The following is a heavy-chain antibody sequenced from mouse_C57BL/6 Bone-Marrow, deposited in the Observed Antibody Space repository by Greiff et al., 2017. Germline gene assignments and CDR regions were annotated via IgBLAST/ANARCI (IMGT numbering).Heavy chain of an antibody. V-gene: IGHV1-63*01. CDR2: IYPGGSYT. D-gene: IGHD2-3*01. Sequence: VQLQQSGAELVRPGTSVKMSCKASGYTFTNYWIGWAKQRPGHGLEWIGDIYPGGSYTNYNEKFKGKATLTADKSSSTAYMQFSSLTSEDSAIYYCARRDDGYCDVWGTGTTVTVSS. J-gene: IGHJ1*03. CDR3: ARRDDGYCDV. CDR1: GYTFTNYW.